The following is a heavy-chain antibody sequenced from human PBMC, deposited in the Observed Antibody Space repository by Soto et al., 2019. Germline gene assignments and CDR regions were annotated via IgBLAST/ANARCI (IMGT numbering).Heavy chain of an antibody. V-gene: IGHV1-69*13. Sequence: SVKVSCKASGGTFSSYAISWVRQAPGQGLEWMGGIIPIFGTANYAQKFQGRVTITADESTSTAYMELSSLRSEDTAVYYCARSHRQGLPYTAGMDVWGQGTTVTVSS. CDR1: GGTFSSYA. CDR3: ARSHRQGLPYTAGMDV. D-gene: IGHD4-4*01. CDR2: IIPIFGTA. J-gene: IGHJ6*02.